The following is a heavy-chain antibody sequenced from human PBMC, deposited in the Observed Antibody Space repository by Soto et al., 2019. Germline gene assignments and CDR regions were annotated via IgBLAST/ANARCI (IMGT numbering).Heavy chain of an antibody. J-gene: IGHJ4*02. CDR3: ARGSLAGSSFFAY. V-gene: IGHV4-59*01. CDR2: IYYSGST. Sequence: SETLSLTCTVSGGSISSYYWSWIRQPPGKGLEWIGYIYYSGSTNYNPSLKSRVTISVDTSKNQFSLKLSSVTAADTAVYYCARGSLAGSSFFAYWGQGTLVTV. CDR1: GGSISSYY. D-gene: IGHD1-26*01.